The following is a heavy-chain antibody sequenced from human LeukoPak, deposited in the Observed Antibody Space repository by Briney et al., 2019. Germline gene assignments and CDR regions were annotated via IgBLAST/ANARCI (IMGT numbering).Heavy chain of an antibody. CDR1: GFTFSSYE. CDR2: ISRSGSTI. CDR3: VRGGAAMVNY. V-gene: IGHV3-48*03. D-gene: IGHD5-18*01. J-gene: IGHJ4*02. Sequence: PGGSLRLSCAASGFTFSSYEMNWVRQAPGKGLEWVSYISRSGSTIYYADSVKGRFTISRDNAKNSLYLQMNSLRAEDTAVYYCVRGGAAMVNYWGQGTLVTVSS.